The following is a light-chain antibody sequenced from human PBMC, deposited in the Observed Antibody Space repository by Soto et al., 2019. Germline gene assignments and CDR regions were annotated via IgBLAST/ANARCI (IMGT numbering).Light chain of an antibody. Sequence: EIVLTQSPGTLSLSPGERATLSCRASQSVSSSYLAWYQQKLGQAPRLLIYGASSRATGSPDRFSGSGSGTDFTLTISRLEPEDFAVYYCQQYGSSPRTFGQGTKVDI. CDR2: GAS. CDR3: QQYGSSPRT. CDR1: QSVSSSY. V-gene: IGKV3-20*01. J-gene: IGKJ1*01.